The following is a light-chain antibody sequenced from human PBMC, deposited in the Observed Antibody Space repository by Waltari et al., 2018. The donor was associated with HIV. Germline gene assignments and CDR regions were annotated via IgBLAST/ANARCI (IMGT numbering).Light chain of an antibody. J-gene: IGLJ1*01. CDR1: SSDVGAYNN. CDR3: SSYAGGRGGV. Sequence: QSALTQPPSASGSPGQSVTLSCPGTSSDVGAYNNVSWYKQHPGKAPKLMIYEVTKRPSGVPARFSGSKSGNTASLTVSGLQAEDEADYYCSSYAGGRGGVFGTGTTVTVL. CDR2: EVT. V-gene: IGLV2-8*01.